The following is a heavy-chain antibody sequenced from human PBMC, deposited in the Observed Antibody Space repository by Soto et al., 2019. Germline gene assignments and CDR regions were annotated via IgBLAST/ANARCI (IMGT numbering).Heavy chain of an antibody. CDR1: GGTFSSYT. D-gene: IGHD3-10*01. CDR3: ARVGLLLWFGEGYYGMDV. J-gene: IGHJ6*02. Sequence: QVQLVQSGAEVKKPGSSVKVSCKASGGTFSSYTISWVRQAPGQGLEWMGRIIPILGIANYAQKFQGRVTITADKSTSTAYMELSSLRSEDTAVYYCARVGLLLWFGEGYYGMDVWGQGPTVTVSS. V-gene: IGHV1-69*02. CDR2: IIPILGIA.